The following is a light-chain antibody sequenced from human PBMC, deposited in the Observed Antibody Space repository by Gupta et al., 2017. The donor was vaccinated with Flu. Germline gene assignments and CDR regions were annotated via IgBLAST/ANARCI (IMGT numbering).Light chain of an antibody. CDR1: SNNVGNQG. J-gene: IGLJ2*01. V-gene: IGLV10-54*04. Sequence: QAGLTQPPSVSKGLRQTATLTCTGNSNNVGNQGAAWLQQHQGHPPKLLSYRNNNRPSGISERFSASRSGNTASLTITGLQPEDEADYYCSAWDSSLSARLLGGGTKLTVL. CDR3: SAWDSSLSARL. CDR2: RNN.